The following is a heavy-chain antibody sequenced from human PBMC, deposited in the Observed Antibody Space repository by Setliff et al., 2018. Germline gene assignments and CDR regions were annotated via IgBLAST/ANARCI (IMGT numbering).Heavy chain of an antibody. CDR3: AREGHNWNYVLPYFDY. CDR1: GYTFTNYW. V-gene: IGHV5-51*01. CDR2: IYPGDSDT. Sequence: PGESLKISCKSSGYTFTNYWIGWVRQMPGKGLEWMGIIYPGDSDTRYSPSFQGQVTISADKSISTAYLQWSSLKASDTAMYYCAREGHNWNYVLPYFDYWGQGTLVTVSS. D-gene: IGHD1-7*01. J-gene: IGHJ4*02.